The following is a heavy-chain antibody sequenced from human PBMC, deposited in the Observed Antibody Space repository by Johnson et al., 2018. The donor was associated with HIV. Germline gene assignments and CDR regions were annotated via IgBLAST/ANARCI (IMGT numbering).Heavy chain of an antibody. Sequence: VQLVESGGVVVQPGGSLRLSCAASGFTFDDYTMHWVRQATGKGLEWVSLISWDGGSTYYADSVQGRFTISRDNSKNSLYLQMNSLRTEDTALYYCAKDTFSGSYFRAFDAFDIWGQGTMVTVSS. D-gene: IGHD3-10*01. V-gene: IGHV3-43*01. CDR1: GFTFDDYT. J-gene: IGHJ3*02. CDR2: ISWDGGST. CDR3: AKDTFSGSYFRAFDAFDI.